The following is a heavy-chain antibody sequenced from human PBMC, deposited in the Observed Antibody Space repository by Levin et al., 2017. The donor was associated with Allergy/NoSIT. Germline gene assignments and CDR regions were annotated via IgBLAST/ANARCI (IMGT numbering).Heavy chain of an antibody. D-gene: IGHD3-10*01. CDR3: AKVVWFGELPVDY. J-gene: IGHJ4*02. Sequence: GSLRLSCAASGFTFSSYAMTWVRQAPGKGLEWVSSISSSGGTTYYADSVKGRFTISRDNSKSTLYLQMSSLRAEDTAVYYCAKVVWFGELPVDYWGQGTLVTVSS. CDR2: ISSSGGTT. CDR1: GFTFSSYA. V-gene: IGHV3-23*01.